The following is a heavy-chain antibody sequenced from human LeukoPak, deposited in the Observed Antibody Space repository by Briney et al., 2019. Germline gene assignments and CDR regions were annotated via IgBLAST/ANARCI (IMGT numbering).Heavy chain of an antibody. D-gene: IGHD3-10*01. V-gene: IGHV1-18*01. Sequence: GASVKVSCKASGYTFTSYGISWVRQAPGQGLEWMGWISAYNGNTNYAQKLQGRVTMTTDTSTSTAYMGLRSLRSDDTAVYYCARIKYYYGSGEVDYWGQGTLVTVSS. CDR1: GYTFTSYG. CDR2: ISAYNGNT. J-gene: IGHJ4*02. CDR3: ARIKYYYGSGEVDY.